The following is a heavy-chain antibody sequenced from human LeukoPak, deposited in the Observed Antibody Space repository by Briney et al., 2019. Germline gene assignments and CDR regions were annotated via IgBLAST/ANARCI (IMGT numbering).Heavy chain of an antibody. Sequence: SETLSLTCTVSGDSISRSIYYWGWIRQPPGKGLEWIGSIYYSGSTFFNPSLESRATISVDTSKNQFSLRLTSVTAADTAVYYCARGGGYCSSYRCSPFDYWGQGTLVTVSS. J-gene: IGHJ4*02. V-gene: IGHV4-39*07. CDR1: GDSISRSIYY. D-gene: IGHD2-2*01. CDR3: ARGGGYCSSYRCSPFDY. CDR2: IYYSGST.